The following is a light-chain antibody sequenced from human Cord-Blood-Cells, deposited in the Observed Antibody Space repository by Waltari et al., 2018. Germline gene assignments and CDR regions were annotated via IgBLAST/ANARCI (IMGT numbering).Light chain of an antibody. Sequence: DIVMTQSPDSLAVSLGERATINCKSSQSVLYSSNNKHYLAWHQQKPGQPPKLLIYWASPRESGVPDRFSGSGSGTEFTRTISSLQAEDVAVYYCQQYYSTPLYTFGQGTKLEIK. V-gene: IGKV4-1*01. CDR1: QSVLYSSNNKHY. CDR2: WAS. CDR3: QQYYSTPLYT. J-gene: IGKJ2*01.